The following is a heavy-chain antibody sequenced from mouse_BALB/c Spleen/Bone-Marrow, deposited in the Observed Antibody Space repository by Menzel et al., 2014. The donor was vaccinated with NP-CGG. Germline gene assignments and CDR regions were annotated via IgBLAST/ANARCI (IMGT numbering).Heavy chain of an antibody. J-gene: IGHJ3*01. D-gene: IGHD2-14*01. CDR2: IDPYYGGI. Sequence: VQLQQSGPELEKPGASVKISCKASGYSFTGYNMNWVKQTNGKSLEWIGNIDPYYGGISYNQKFKDKATLTVHRSSSTAYMQLKILTSEDSAVYYCARSIEYRPLTYWGHGTLVTVSA. CDR1: GYSFTGYN. V-gene: IGHV1-39*01. CDR3: ARSIEYRPLTY.